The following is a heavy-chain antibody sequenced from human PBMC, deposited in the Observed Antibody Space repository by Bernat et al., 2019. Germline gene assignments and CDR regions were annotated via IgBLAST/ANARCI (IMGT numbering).Heavy chain of an antibody. CDR2: ISYDGSNK. CDR1: GFTFSSYG. Sequence: QVQLVESGGGVVQPGRSLRLSCAASGFTFSSYGMHWVRQAPGKGLEWVAVISYDGSNKYYADSVKGRFTISRDNAKNSLYLQMNSLRAEDTAVYYCARTYDFWSGYYTEPFDYWGQGTLVTVSS. D-gene: IGHD3-3*01. V-gene: IGHV3-30*03. CDR3: ARTYDFWSGYYTEPFDY. J-gene: IGHJ4*02.